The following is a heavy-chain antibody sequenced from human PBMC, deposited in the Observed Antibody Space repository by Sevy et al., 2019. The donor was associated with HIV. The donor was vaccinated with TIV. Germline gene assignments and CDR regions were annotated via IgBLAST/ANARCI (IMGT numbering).Heavy chain of an antibody. Sequence: ETLSLTCAVYGGSFSGYYWSWIRQPPGKGLEWIGEINHSGSTNYNPSLKSRVTISVDTSKNQFSLKLSSVTAADTAVYYCARLGYDYVWGSPLRAFDIWGQGTMVTVSS. D-gene: IGHD3-16*01. CDR1: GGSFSGYY. V-gene: IGHV4-34*01. J-gene: IGHJ3*02. CDR3: ARLGYDYVWGSPLRAFDI. CDR2: INHSGST.